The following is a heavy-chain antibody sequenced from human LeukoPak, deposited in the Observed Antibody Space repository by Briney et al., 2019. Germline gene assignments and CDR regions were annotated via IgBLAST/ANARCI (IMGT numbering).Heavy chain of an antibody. CDR2: ISSSGRTI. J-gene: IGHJ4*02. CDR1: GFTFSDYY. Sequence: GGSLRLSCAATGFTFSDYYMSWIRQAPGKGLEWVSYISSSGRTIYYADSVKGRITISRDNAKNSLNLQTNSLRAEDTAVYYCARVAVTGIGVDYWGQGTLVTVSS. V-gene: IGHV3-11*04. CDR3: ARVAVTGIGVDY. D-gene: IGHD6-19*01.